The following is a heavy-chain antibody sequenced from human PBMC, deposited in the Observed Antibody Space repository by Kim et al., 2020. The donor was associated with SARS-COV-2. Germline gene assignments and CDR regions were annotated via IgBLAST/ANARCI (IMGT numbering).Heavy chain of an antibody. CDR2: IWYDENSE. J-gene: IGHJ3*02. V-gene: IGHV3-33*01. CDR1: GFIFSTYG. D-gene: IGHD2-2*01. Sequence: GSLRLSCAASGFIFSTYGMHWVRQAPGKGLEWVAVIWYDENSEYYADSVKGRFTISRDNSKGTVYLQMNSLRAEDTAVYYCARALYYSTADAFDIWGQGTMVTVSS. CDR3: ARALYYSTADAFDI.